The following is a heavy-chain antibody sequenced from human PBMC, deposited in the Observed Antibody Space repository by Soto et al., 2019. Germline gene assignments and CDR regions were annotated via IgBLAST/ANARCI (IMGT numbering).Heavy chain of an antibody. Sequence: ASVKVSCKASGYTFTSYDINWVRQATGQGLEWMGWMNPNSGNTIFAQKFQGRVTMTRDTSTSTAYMELTSLRFDDTAVYYCAMLSGYDYVFDYWGQGTLVPVSS. D-gene: IGHD5-12*01. CDR1: GYTFTSYD. CDR2: MNPNSGNT. CDR3: AMLSGYDYVFDY. J-gene: IGHJ4*02. V-gene: IGHV1-8*01.